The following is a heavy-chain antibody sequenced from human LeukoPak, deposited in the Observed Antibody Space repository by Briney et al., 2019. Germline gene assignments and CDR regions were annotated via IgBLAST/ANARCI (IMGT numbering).Heavy chain of an antibody. CDR2: IKQDGSGK. V-gene: IGHV3-7*01. Sequence: PGGSLRLSCAASGFTFTTYWMSWVRQAPGKGLEWVANIKQDGSGKYYVDSVKGRFIISRDNAISSLYLQLNSLRAEDRAVYYCARGGGNFDYWGQGTLVTVSS. CDR3: ARGGGNFDY. CDR1: GFTFTTYW. D-gene: IGHD3-16*01. J-gene: IGHJ4*02.